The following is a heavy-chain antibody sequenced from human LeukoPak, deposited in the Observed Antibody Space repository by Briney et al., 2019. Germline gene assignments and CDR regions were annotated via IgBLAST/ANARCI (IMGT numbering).Heavy chain of an antibody. D-gene: IGHD3-22*01. Sequence: QSGGCLRLSSAAPGFTFSEYYTCWICQAPGERLGWVSGICVGVGSTYYAYSVKGRFTISTDNSKNTLYLQMNSLRAEDTAVYYCAKCQTITMIVVVAAGGPFDYWGQGTLVTVSS. CDR3: AKCQTITMIVVVAAGGPFDY. CDR2: ICVGVGST. CDR1: GFTFSEYY. J-gene: IGHJ4*02. V-gene: IGHV3-23*01.